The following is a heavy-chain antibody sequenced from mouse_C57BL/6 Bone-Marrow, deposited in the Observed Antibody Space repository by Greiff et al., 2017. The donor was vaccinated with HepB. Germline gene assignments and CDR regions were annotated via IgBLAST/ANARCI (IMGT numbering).Heavy chain of an antibody. CDR1: GYAFSSSW. CDR2: IYPGDGDT. V-gene: IGHV1-82*01. D-gene: IGHD2-4*01. J-gene: IGHJ1*03. CDR3: ARGTYYDYEGWYFDV. Sequence: VQLQQSGPELVKPGASVKISCKASGYAFSSSWMNWVKQRPGKGLEWIGRIYPGDGDTNYNGKFKGKATLTADKSSSTAYMQLSSLTSEDSAVYFCARGTYYDYEGWYFDVWGTGTTVTVSS.